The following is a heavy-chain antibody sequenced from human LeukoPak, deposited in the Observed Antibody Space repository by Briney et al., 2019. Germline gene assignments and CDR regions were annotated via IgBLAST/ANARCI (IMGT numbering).Heavy chain of an antibody. D-gene: IGHD6-19*01. CDR1: GFTLSSYE. CDR3: TRNSGWYGLS. CDR2: IDYDGGSG. V-gene: IGHV3-23*01. Sequence: GGSLGLSCTVSGFTLSSYEMSWIRQAPGKGLEWASSIDYDGGSGHYADSVKGRFTISRDNSNNTLFLHLNSLRGEDTAVYYCTRNSGWYGLSWGQGTLVTVSS. J-gene: IGHJ1*01.